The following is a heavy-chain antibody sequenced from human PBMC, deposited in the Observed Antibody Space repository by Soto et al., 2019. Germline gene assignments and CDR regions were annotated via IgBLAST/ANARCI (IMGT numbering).Heavy chain of an antibody. D-gene: IGHD3-22*01. V-gene: IGHV5-51*01. J-gene: IGHJ5*02. CDR3: AGDPDSHYNDSHASSYP. CDR1: GYSFTSYW. Sequence: PGESLKISCKGSGYSFTSYWIGWVRQMPGKGLEWMGIIYPGDSDTRYSPSFQGQVTISADKFTGTAYMELTRLRSDDTAVYYCAGDPDSHYNDSHASSYPWGQGTLVTVSS. CDR2: IYPGDSDT.